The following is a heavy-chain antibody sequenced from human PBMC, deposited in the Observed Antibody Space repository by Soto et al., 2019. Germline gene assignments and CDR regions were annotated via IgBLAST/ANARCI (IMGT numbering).Heavy chain of an antibody. CDR2: INHSGST. Sequence: PSETLSLTWSVYCGSFSGYYWSWIRQPPGKGLEWIGEINHSGSTNYSPSLKIRVTISLDTSRNQFSRKLNSVTAADTAVYYCARALGYTYGHLPIDYWGQAALVTVYS. CDR3: ARALGYTYGHLPIDY. V-gene: IGHV4-34*01. CDR1: CGSFSGYY. D-gene: IGHD5-18*01. J-gene: IGHJ4*02.